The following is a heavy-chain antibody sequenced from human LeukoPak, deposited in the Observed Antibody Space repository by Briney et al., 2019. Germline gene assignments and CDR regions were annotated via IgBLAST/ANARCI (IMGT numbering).Heavy chain of an antibody. CDR1: GFTFDDYA. CDR3: AKEQTITGYSSSWYHRQGYYYGMDV. V-gene: IGHV3-9*01. J-gene: IGHJ6*02. D-gene: IGHD6-13*01. Sequence: GGSLRLSCAASGFTFDDYAMHWVRQAPGKGLEWVSGISWNSGSIGYADSVKGRFTISRDNAKNSLYLQMNSLRAEDTALYYCAKEQTITGYSSSWYHRQGYYYGMDVWGQGTTVTVSS. CDR2: ISWNSGSI.